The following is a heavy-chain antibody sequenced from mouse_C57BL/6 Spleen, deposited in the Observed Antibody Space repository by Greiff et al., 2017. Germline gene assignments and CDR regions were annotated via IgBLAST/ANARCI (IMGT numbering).Heavy chain of an antibody. Sequence: QVQLQQPGAELVKPGASVKLSCKASGYTFTSYWMQWVKQRPGQGLEWIGEIDPSDSYTNYNQKFKGKATLTVDTSSSTAYMQLSSLTSEDSAVYYCARREVYYGSSSWFAYWGQGTLVTVSA. CDR1: GYTFTSYW. D-gene: IGHD1-1*01. CDR3: ARREVYYGSSSWFAY. V-gene: IGHV1-50*01. CDR2: IDPSDSYT. J-gene: IGHJ3*01.